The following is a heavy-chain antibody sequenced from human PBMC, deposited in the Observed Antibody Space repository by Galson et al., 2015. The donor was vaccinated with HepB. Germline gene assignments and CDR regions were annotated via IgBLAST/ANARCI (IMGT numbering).Heavy chain of an antibody. CDR2: ITSTGSHT. CDR1: GFAFDNYA. J-gene: IGHJ4*02. Sequence: SLRLSCAASGFAFDNYAMTWVRQAPGKGLEWVSSITSTGSHTYYADSVRGRFTLSRDNSKNTVSLQMNILTADDTAVYYCAKDAIRASLHMWYFHYWGPGTLVAVSS. D-gene: IGHD2-15*01. V-gene: IGHV3-23*01. CDR3: AKDAIRASLHMWYFHY.